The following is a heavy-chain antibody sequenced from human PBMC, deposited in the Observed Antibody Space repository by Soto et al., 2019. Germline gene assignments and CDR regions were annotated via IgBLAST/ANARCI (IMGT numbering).Heavy chain of an antibody. CDR2: ISHSGST. D-gene: IGHD3-10*01. Sequence: SETLSLTCTVSGGSIINKYCSWCRQPPGKGLEWIGYISHSGSTSYNPSLMSRVTMSVDTSKTQFSLMLDSVTAADTAVYYCERQGFGSLHGLVDVWGQGTTVTVSS. CDR3: ERQGFGSLHGLVDV. J-gene: IGHJ6*02. CDR1: GGSIINKY. V-gene: IGHV4-59*08.